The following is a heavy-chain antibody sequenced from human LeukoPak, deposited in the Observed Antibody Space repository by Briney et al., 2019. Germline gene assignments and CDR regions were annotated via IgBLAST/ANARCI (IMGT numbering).Heavy chain of an antibody. V-gene: IGHV4-4*07. J-gene: IGHJ6*03. CDR1: GDSISNYY. CDR3: AREGPAASTFFYYFMDV. D-gene: IGHD2-2*01. CDR2: MYTSGAT. Sequence: PSETLSFTCTVSGDSISNYYWSWIRQPAGKGLERIGRMYTSGATNYNPSLKSRATMSVDTSKNQLSLRLSSVTAADRAVYYCAREGPAASTFFYYFMDVWGKGTTVTVSS.